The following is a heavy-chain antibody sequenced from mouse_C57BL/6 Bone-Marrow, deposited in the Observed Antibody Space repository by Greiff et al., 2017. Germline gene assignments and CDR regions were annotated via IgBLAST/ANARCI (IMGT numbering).Heavy chain of an antibody. V-gene: IGHV5-9-1*02. CDR1: GFTFSSYA. CDR3: VYYYGREAMDY. CDR2: ISSGGDYI. J-gene: IGHJ4*01. D-gene: IGHD1-1*01. Sequence: EVMLVESGEGLVKLGGSLKLSCAASGFTFSSYAMSWVRQTPEKRLEWVAYISSGGDYIYYADTVKGRFTISRDNARNTLYLQMSSLKSEDTAMYYCVYYYGREAMDYWGQGTSVTVSS.